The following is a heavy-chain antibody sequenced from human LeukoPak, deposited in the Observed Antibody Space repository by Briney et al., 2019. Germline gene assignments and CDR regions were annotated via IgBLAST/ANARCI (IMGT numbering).Heavy chain of an antibody. CDR3: AKDLPVLRIAQGDAFDI. V-gene: IGHV3-53*01. CDR1: GFTVSGNY. CDR2: IFSGGAT. J-gene: IGHJ3*02. D-gene: IGHD6-13*01. Sequence: AGGSLRLSCAASGFTVSGNYMSWVRQAPGKGLEWVSVIFSGGATYHADSVKGRFTISRDNSKNTLYLQMNSLGAEDTAVYYCAKDLPVLRIAQGDAFDIWGQGTMVTVSS.